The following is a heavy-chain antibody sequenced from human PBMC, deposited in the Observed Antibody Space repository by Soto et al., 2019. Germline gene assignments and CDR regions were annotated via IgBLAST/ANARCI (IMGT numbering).Heavy chain of an antibody. J-gene: IGHJ6*02. D-gene: IGHD6-13*01. CDR2: ISSSSSTI. CDR3: ARDLNSSSWYFGEYYYYYYGMDV. Sequence: PGGSLRLSCAASGFTFSSYSMNWVRQAPGKGLERVSYISSSSSTIYYADSVKGRFTISRDNAKNSLYLQMNSLRDEDTAVYYCARDLNSSSWYFGEYYYYYYGMDVWGQGTTVTVSS. V-gene: IGHV3-48*02. CDR1: GFTFSSYS.